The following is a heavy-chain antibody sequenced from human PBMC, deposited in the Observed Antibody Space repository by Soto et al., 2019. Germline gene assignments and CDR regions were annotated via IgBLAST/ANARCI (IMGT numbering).Heavy chain of an antibody. CDR3: ARDQAEMATIGDY. Sequence: PGGSLRLSCEASGFTFSNYAMHWVRQAPGKGLEWVAVISYDGSNKYYADSVKGRFTISRDNSKNTLYLQMNSLRAEDTAVYYCARDQAEMATIGDYWGQGTLVTVSS. D-gene: IGHD5-12*01. J-gene: IGHJ4*02. V-gene: IGHV3-30-3*01. CDR1: GFTFSNYA. CDR2: ISYDGSNK.